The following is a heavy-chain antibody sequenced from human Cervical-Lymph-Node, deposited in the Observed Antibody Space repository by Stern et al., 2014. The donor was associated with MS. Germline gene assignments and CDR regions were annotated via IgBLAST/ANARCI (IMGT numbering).Heavy chain of an antibody. J-gene: IGHJ4*02. CDR3: ARDRRHYDSSGGYYFDS. V-gene: IGHV1-69*01. CDR2: IIPIVGTA. CDR1: GGTFSSYA. Sequence: MQLVESGAEVKKPGSSVKVSCTASGGTFSSYAISWVRQAPGQGPEWMGGIIPIVGTANYAPRFQGRVTITADESTYTAYMELSSLRSEDTAVYYCARDRRHYDSSGGYYFDSWGQGTLVTVSS. D-gene: IGHD2-15*01.